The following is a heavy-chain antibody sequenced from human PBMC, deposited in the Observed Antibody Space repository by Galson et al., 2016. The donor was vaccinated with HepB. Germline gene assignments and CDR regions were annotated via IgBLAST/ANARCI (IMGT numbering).Heavy chain of an antibody. J-gene: IGHJ4*02. Sequence: SLRLSCAASGFPFSSYSMNWVRQAPGKGLEWVSYISSSSSTKYYADSVKGRSTVSRDNAKNSLYLQMHSLRDEDTLVYYRARDSGFCSCGSCYSPIVDYWGQGTQVTVSS. CDR3: ARDSGFCSCGSCYSPIVDY. CDR2: ISSSSSTK. V-gene: IGHV3-48*02. CDR1: GFPFSSYS. D-gene: IGHD2-15*01.